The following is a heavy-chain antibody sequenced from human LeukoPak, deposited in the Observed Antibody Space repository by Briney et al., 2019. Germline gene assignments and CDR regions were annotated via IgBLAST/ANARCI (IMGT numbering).Heavy chain of an antibody. J-gene: IGHJ4*02. V-gene: IGHV3-23*01. CDR1: GITFSDTW. CDR2: ISGSGGST. Sequence: GGSLRLPCAASGITFSDTWMSWVRQALGKGLEWVSGISGSGGSTNYADSVKGRFTISRDNSKNTLYLQMNSLRAEDTAEYYCAKTNSGQYFDYWGQGTLVTVSS. CDR3: AKTNSGQYFDY. D-gene: IGHD6-19*01.